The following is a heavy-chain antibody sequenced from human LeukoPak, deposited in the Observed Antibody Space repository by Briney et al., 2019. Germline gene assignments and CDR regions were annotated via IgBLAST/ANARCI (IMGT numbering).Heavy chain of an antibody. CDR1: GFTFSSYA. CDR2: ISDSGYYT. D-gene: IGHD2-21*01. Sequence: GSSLRPSCAASGFTFSSYAMSWVRQAPGKGLEWVSTISDSGYYTYYADSVKGRFTISRDNSKNTLHLQMNSLRGEDTAVYYCTKAGLRGDGSHAKLSDYWGQGTLVTVSS. J-gene: IGHJ4*02. CDR3: TKAGLRGDGSHAKLSDY. V-gene: IGHV3-23*01.